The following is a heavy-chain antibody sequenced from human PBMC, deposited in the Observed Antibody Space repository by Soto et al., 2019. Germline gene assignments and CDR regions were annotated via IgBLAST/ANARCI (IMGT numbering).Heavy chain of an antibody. V-gene: IGHV1-3*01. CDR2: TNAANGDT. J-gene: IGHJ5*02. D-gene: IGHD6-13*01. Sequence: ASVKVSCKASGYTFTSYGIHWVRQAPGQRLEWMGWTNAANGDTKYSPKFQGRVTITRDTSASTAYMELSSLRSEDTAVYYCVRRHVSATGIDWFDPWGQGTLVTVSS. CDR3: VRRHVSATGIDWFDP. CDR1: GYTFTSYG.